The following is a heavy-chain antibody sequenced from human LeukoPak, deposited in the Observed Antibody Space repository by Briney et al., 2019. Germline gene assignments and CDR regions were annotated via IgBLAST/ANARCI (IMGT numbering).Heavy chain of an antibody. CDR1: GDSINGGHYY. CDR2: IYISGST. CDR3: ARDTLGATSDFYYYYGMDV. D-gene: IGHD1-26*01. J-gene: IGHJ6*02. V-gene: IGHV4-61*02. Sequence: KSSQTLSLTCNVSGDSINGGHYYWSWTRQPAGKGLEWIGRIYISGSTNYNPSLKSRVTISIDTSKNQFSLRLTSVTAADTAVYFCARDTLGATSDFYYYYGMDVWGQGTTVTVSS.